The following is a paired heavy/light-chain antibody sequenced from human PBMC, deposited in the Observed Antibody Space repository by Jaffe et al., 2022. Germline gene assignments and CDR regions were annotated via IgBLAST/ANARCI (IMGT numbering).Light chain of an antibody. V-gene: IGLV3-21*02. CDR2: DDS. J-gene: IGLJ2*01. Sequence: SYVLTQPPSVSVAPGQTARITCGGNNIGSKSVHWYQQKPGQAPVLVVYDDSDRPSGIPERFSGSNSGNTATLTISRVEAGDEADYYCQVWDSSSDHPGVFGGGTKLTVL. CDR1: NIGSKS. CDR3: QVWDSSSDHPGV.
Heavy chain of an antibody. CDR1: GGSISSSSYY. Sequence: QLQLQESGPGLVKPSETLSLTCTVSGGSISSSSYYWGWIRQPPGKGLEWIGSIYYSGSTYYNPSLKSRVTISVDTSKNQFSLKLSSVTAADTAVYYCARPRSHMVQGVDLNWFDPWGQGTLVTVSS. J-gene: IGHJ5*02. CDR2: IYYSGST. V-gene: IGHV4-39*01. D-gene: IGHD3-10*01. CDR3: ARPRSHMVQGVDLNWFDP.